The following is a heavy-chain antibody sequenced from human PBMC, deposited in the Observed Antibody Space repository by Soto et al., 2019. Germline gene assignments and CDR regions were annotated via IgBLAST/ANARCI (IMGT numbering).Heavy chain of an antibody. CDR2: IIPIFGTA. V-gene: IGHV1-69*06. J-gene: IGHJ6*02. D-gene: IGHD4-17*01. CDR1: GGTFSSYA. Sequence: SVKVSCKASGGTFSSYAISWVRQAPGQGLEWMGGIIPIFGTANYAQKFQGRVTITADKSTSTAYMELSSLRSEDTAVYYFASTDYGDLYYYYYYGMDVWGQGTTVTVSS. CDR3: ASTDYGDLYYYYYYGMDV.